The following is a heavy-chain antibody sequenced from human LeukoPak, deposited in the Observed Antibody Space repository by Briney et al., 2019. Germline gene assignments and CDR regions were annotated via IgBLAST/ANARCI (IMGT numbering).Heavy chain of an antibody. CDR3: TTDDFTLVRGVIIDY. CDR2: IKSKTAGGTI. J-gene: IGHJ4*02. V-gene: IGHV3-15*07. D-gene: IGHD3-10*01. Sequence: GGSLRLSCAASGFTFSNAGMNWVRQAPGKGLEWVGRIKSKTAGGTIDYAAPVKGRFTISRDDSKNTLFLQMNSLKTEDTAVYYCTTDDFTLVRGVIIDYWGQGTLVTASS. CDR1: GFTFSNAG.